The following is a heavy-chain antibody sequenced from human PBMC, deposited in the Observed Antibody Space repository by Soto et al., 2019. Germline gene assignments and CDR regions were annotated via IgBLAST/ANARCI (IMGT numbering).Heavy chain of an antibody. J-gene: IGHJ6*02. Sequence: SVKVSCKASGGTFSSYAISWVRQAPGQRLEWMGGIIPIFGTANYAQKFKGRVTTTADESTSTAYMELSSLRSEDMAVYYCASCSSPSGYTIGYYYYDMDVWGQGTTVTVAS. CDR2: IIPIFGTA. D-gene: IGHD2-2*02. CDR3: ASCSSPSGYTIGYYYYDMDV. CDR1: GGTFSSYA. V-gene: IGHV1-69*13.